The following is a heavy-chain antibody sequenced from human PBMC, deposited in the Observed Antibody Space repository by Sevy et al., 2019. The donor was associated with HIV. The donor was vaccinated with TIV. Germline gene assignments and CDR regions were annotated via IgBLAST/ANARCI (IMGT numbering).Heavy chain of an antibody. D-gene: IGHD2-15*01. Sequence: GESLKISCKGSGYSFTSYWISWVRQMPGKGLEWMGRIDPSDSYTNYSPSFQGHVTISADKSISTAYLQWSSLKASDTAMYYCARSVVVVVAATFDYYYYYMDVWGKGTTVTVSS. CDR3: ARSVVVVVAATFDYYYYYMDV. V-gene: IGHV5-10-1*01. CDR2: IDPSDSYT. CDR1: GYSFTSYW. J-gene: IGHJ6*03.